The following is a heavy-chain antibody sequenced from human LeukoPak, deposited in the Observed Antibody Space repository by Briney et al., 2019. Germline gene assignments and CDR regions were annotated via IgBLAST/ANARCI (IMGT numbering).Heavy chain of an antibody. CDR1: GGSISSYY. CDR2: IYTSGST. Sequence: KPSETLSLTCTVSGGSISSYYWSWIRQPAGKGLEWIGRIYTSGSTNYNPSLKSRVTMSVDTSKNQFSLKLSSVTAADTAVYYCARDLGYSGYENFDYWGQGTLVTVSS. CDR3: ARDLGYSGYENFDY. J-gene: IGHJ4*02. V-gene: IGHV4-4*07. D-gene: IGHD5-12*01.